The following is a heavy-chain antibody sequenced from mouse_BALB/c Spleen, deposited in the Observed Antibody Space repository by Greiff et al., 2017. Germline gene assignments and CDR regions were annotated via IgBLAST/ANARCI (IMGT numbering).Heavy chain of an antibody. J-gene: IGHJ1*01. D-gene: IGHD4-1*01. CDR2: IVPYNGGT. CDR1: GYAFTSYN. V-gene: IGHV1S135*01. CDR3: ARTDWDWYFDV. Sequence: EVQLVESGPELVKPGASVKVSCKASGYAFTSYNMYWVKQSHGKSLEWIGYIVPYNGGTSYNQKFKGKATLTVDKSSSTAYMHLNSLTSEDSAVYYCARTDWDWYFDVWGAGTTVTVSS.